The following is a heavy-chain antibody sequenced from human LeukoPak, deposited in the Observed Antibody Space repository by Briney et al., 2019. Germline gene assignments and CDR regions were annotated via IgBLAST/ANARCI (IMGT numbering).Heavy chain of an antibody. V-gene: IGHV3-21*01. CDR3: ARGGSSWYKDYFDY. J-gene: IGHJ4*02. D-gene: IGHD6-13*01. CDR2: ISSSSSCI. CDR1: GFTFSSYI. Sequence: GGTLRLSCAASGFTFSSYIMNWIRQAPGKGLEWVSSISSSSSCIYYADSVKGRFTISRDNAKNSLYLQMNSLRAEDTAVYYCARGGSSWYKDYFDYWGQGTLVTVSS.